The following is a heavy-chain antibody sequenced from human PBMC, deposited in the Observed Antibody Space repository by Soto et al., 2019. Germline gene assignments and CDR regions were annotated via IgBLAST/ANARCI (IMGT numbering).Heavy chain of an antibody. J-gene: IGHJ6*02. CDR2: IYYSGST. V-gene: IGHV4-59*01. CDR3: ARDFRENGYDYYYYGMDV. CDR1: GGSISSYY. D-gene: IGHD5-12*01. Sequence: SETLSLTCTVSGGSISSYYWSWIRQPPGKGLEWIGYIYYSGSTNYNPSLKSRVTISVDTSKNQFSLKLSSVTAADTAVYYCARDFRENGYDYYYYGMDVWGQGTTVTVSS.